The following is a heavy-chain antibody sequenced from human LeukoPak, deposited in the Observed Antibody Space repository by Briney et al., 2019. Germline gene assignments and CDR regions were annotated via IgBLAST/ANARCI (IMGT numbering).Heavy chain of an antibody. D-gene: IGHD3-22*01. CDR1: GGSISSYY. V-gene: IGHV4-4*07. J-gene: IGHJ5*02. Sequence: PSETLSLTCTVSGGSISSYYWSWIRQPAGKGLEWIGRIYTSGSTNYNPSLKSRVTMSADTSKNQFSLKLSSVTAADTAVYYCASSGYYYDSSDWFDPWGQGTLVTVSS. CDR3: ASSGYYYDSSDWFDP. CDR2: IYTSGST.